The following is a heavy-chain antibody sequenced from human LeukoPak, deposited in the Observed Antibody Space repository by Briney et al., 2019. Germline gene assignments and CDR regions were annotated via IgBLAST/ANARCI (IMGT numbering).Heavy chain of an antibody. D-gene: IGHD6-19*01. Sequence: GGSLRLSCAASGFTFDDYAMPWVRQAPGKGLEWVSGISWNSGSIGYADSVKGRFTISRDNAKNSLYLQMNSLRAEDTALYYCAKENARYSSGWWRDHYYYGMDVWGQGTTVTVSS. CDR1: GFTFDDYA. CDR2: ISWNSGSI. CDR3: AKENARYSSGWWRDHYYYGMDV. J-gene: IGHJ6*02. V-gene: IGHV3-9*01.